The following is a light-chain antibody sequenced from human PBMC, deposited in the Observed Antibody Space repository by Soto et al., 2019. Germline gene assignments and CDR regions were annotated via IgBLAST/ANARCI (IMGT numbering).Light chain of an antibody. V-gene: IGLV2-14*01. CDR1: STDVGRYNY. CDR2: QVT. CDR3: SSYARSSTVL. J-gene: IGLJ2*01. Sequence: QSALTQPASVSGSPGQSITISCTGTSTDVGRYNYVSWYQCHPGKAPKLMIYQVTNRPSGVSDRFSGSKSGNTASLIISGLQAEDEADYYCSSYARSSTVLFGGGTQVTVL.